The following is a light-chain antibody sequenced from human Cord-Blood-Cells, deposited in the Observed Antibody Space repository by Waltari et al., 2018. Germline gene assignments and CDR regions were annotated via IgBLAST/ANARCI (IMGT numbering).Light chain of an antibody. V-gene: IGLV3-25*03. CDR2: KDS. J-gene: IGLJ3*02. CDR1: ALPKQY. Sequence: SYELTQPPSVSVSPGQTARITCSGDALPKQYAYWYQQKPGQAPVLVIYKDSERPSGLTELFSGSSSGTTVTLTISGVQAKDEADYYCQSADSSGTYWVFGGGTKLTVL. CDR3: QSADSSGTYWV.